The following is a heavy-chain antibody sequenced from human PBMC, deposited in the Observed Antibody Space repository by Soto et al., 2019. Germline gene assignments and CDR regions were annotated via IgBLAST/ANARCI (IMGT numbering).Heavy chain of an antibody. CDR1: GGSISSSSYY. D-gene: IGHD3-9*01. CDR2: IYYSGST. CDR3: ARHDILTGYTRYFDY. J-gene: IGHJ4*02. V-gene: IGHV4-39*01. Sequence: TSETLSLTCTVSGGSISSSSYYWGWVRQPPGKGLEWIGSIYYSGSTYYNPSLKSRVTISIDTSKNQFSLKLSSVTAADTAVYYCARHDILTGYTRYFDYWGQGTLVTVSS.